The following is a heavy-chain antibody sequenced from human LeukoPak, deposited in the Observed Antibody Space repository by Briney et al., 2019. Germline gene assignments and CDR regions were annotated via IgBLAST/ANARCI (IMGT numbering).Heavy chain of an antibody. J-gene: IGHJ6*04. D-gene: IGHD4-17*01. CDR2: IYHSGST. CDR3: ARDQNPKEDYGDYGGPLDV. V-gene: IGHV4-4*02. Sequence: PSGTLSLTCAVSGGFISSSNWWSWVRQPPGKGLEWIGEIYHSGSTNYNPSLKSRVTISVDKSKNQFSLKLSSVPAADTAVYYCARDQNPKEDYGDYGGPLDVWGKGTTVTVTS. CDR1: GGFISSSNW.